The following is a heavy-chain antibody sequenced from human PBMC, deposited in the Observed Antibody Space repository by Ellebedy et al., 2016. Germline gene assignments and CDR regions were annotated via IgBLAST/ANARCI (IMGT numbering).Heavy chain of an antibody. J-gene: IGHJ4*02. CDR2: ISGSGGST. CDR1: GFTFSSYA. CDR3: AKDGCGGDCYSVGGYFDY. Sequence: GGSLRLSCAASGFTFSSYAMSWVRQAPGKGLEWVSAISGSGGSTYYADSVKGRFTISRDNSKNTLYLQMNSLRAEDTAVYYCAKDGCGGDCYSVGGYFDYWGQGTWSPSPQ. V-gene: IGHV3-23*01. D-gene: IGHD2-21*02.